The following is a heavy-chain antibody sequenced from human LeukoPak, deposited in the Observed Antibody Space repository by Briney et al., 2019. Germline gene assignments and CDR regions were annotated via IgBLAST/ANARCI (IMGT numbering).Heavy chain of an antibody. J-gene: IGHJ3*02. D-gene: IGHD3-3*01. CDR1: GFTFSSYS. CDR3: AGDYADFWGDTFLDPFDI. V-gene: IGHV3-48*01. Sequence: GGSLRLSCATSGFTFSSYSISWVRQTPGKRLEWVSYISSVGSSMYYADSVEGRFTISRDKAKSSVYLQMTSLRAEDTAVYYCAGDYADFWGDTFLDPFDIWGQGTTVTVSS. CDR2: ISSVGSSM.